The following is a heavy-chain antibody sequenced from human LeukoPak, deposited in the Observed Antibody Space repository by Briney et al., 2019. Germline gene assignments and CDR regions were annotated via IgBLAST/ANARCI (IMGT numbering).Heavy chain of an antibody. J-gene: IGHJ4*02. D-gene: IGHD1-26*01. CDR1: GYSFTNYW. CDR2: IYPGDFDT. V-gene: IGHV5-51*01. Sequence: GESLKISCKGSGYSFTNYWIGWVRQMPGKGLEWMGMIYPGDFDTRYSPSFQGQVTISADKSMSTAYLQWSSLKASDTAMYYCAITRLGATLDYWGQGTLVTVSS. CDR3: AITRLGATLDY.